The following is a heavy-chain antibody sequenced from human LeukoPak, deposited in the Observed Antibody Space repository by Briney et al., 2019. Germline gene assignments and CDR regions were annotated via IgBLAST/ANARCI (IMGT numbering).Heavy chain of an antibody. D-gene: IGHD6-19*01. Sequence: GGSLRLSCAASGFTFSNSAMSWVRQAPGKGLEWVSHISGSGGNTYYADSVRGRFTISRDNSKNTLYLQKNSLRADDTAIYYCAKSMTLQWRGFFDLWGRGTHVTVSS. CDR3: AKSMTLQWRGFFDL. CDR2: ISGSGGNT. J-gene: IGHJ2*01. V-gene: IGHV3-23*01. CDR1: GFTFSNSA.